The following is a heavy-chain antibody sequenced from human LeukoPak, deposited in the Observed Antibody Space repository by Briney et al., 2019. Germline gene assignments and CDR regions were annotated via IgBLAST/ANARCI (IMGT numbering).Heavy chain of an antibody. D-gene: IGHD2-2*02. V-gene: IGHV3-30-3*01. CDR1: GFTFSSYA. Sequence: GGSLRLSCAASGFTFSSYAMHWVRQAPGKGLGWVAVISYDGSNKYYADSVKGRFTISRDNSKNTLYLQMNSLRAEDTAVYYCARVSPYCSSTSCYSDYWGQGTLVTVSS. J-gene: IGHJ4*02. CDR3: ARVSPYCSSTSCYSDY. CDR2: ISYDGSNK.